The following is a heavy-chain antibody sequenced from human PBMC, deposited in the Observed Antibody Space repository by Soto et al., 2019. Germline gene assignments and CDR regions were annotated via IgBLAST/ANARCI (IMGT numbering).Heavy chain of an antibody. Sequence: SVEVSCNACGKTFTSYGSSWVRQAPGQGLEWMGWISAYNGNTNYAQKLQGRVTMTTDTSTSTAYMELRSLRSDDTAVYYCARDRRAVAGMFDYWGQGTLVPVFS. V-gene: IGHV1-18*04. CDR2: ISAYNGNT. D-gene: IGHD6-19*01. CDR1: GKTFTSYG. J-gene: IGHJ4*02. CDR3: ARDRRAVAGMFDY.